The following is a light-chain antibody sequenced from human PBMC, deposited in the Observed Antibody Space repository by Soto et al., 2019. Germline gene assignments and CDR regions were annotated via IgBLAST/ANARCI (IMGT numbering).Light chain of an antibody. CDR2: AAS. CDR1: QGIDKD. Sequence: AIQMTQSPSSLSASVGDTVTLTCRASQGIDKDLGWYQQKPGKAPNLLIHAASTLQSGVPSRFSGSGSDTDFALTISSLQPEDFATYYCLQDFTYPFTFGPGTKVDIK. CDR3: LQDFTYPFT. V-gene: IGKV1-6*01. J-gene: IGKJ3*01.